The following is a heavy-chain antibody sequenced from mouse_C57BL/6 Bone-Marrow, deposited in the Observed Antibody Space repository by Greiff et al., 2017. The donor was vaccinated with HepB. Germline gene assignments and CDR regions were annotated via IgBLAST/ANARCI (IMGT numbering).Heavy chain of an antibody. V-gene: IGHV1-64*01. CDR1: GYTFTSYW. Sequence: QVHVKQPGAELVKRGASVKLSCKASGYTFTSYWMHWVKQRPGQGLAWIGMIHPNSGSTNYNEKFKSKATLTVDKSSSTAYMQLSSLTSEDSAVYYCARPFYYDFDDWGQGTTLTVSS. D-gene: IGHD2-4*01. J-gene: IGHJ2*01. CDR2: IHPNSGST. CDR3: ARPFYYDFDD.